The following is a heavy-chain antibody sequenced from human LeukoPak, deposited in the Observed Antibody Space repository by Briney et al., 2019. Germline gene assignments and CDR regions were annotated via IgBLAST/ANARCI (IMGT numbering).Heavy chain of an antibody. Sequence: SETLSLTCTVSGGSISSSSYYWGWIRQPPGKGLEWIGSIYYSGSTYYNPSLKSRVTISVDTSKNQFSLRLSSVTAADTAVYYCARHPIDFWSGPLGAFDIWGQGTMVTVSS. CDR3: ARHPIDFWSGPLGAFDI. D-gene: IGHD3-3*01. CDR1: GGSISSSSYY. J-gene: IGHJ3*02. V-gene: IGHV4-39*01. CDR2: IYYSGST.